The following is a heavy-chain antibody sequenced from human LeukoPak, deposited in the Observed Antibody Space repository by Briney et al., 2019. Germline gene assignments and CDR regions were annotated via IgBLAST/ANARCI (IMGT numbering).Heavy chain of an antibody. V-gene: IGHV1-69*05. D-gene: IGHD1-26*01. CDR3: ARDDGSATLGFDS. Sequence: VASVRVSFKASGTTFSRSAISWVRQAPGQGLEWMGGVIPILGTTNYAQKFQDRVSITTDESTSTAYMEVSSLRSVDTAVYYCARDDGSATLGFDSWGQGTLVTVSS. CDR1: GTTFSRSA. CDR2: VIPILGTT. J-gene: IGHJ4*02.